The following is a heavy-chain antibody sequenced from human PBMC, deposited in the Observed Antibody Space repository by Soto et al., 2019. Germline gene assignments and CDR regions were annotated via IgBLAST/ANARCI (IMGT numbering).Heavy chain of an antibody. D-gene: IGHD3-10*01. Sequence: EVQLLESGGGLVQPGGSLRLSCAASGFTFSSYAMSWVRQAPGKGLEWVSAISGSGGSTYYADSVKGRFTTSRDNSKNTLYLQMNCMRAEDTAVYYCAKDVTMVPEIWFDPWGQGTLVTVSS. CDR2: ISGSGGST. J-gene: IGHJ5*02. CDR3: AKDVTMVPEIWFDP. CDR1: GFTFSSYA. V-gene: IGHV3-23*01.